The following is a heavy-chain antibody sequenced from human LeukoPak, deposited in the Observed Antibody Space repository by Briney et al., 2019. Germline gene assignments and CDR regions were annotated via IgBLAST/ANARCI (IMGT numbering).Heavy chain of an antibody. CDR3: ITPLPYSAQ. CDR2: IKPKTDGETT. J-gene: IGHJ4*02. CDR1: GFTFSNAY. Sequence: GGSLRLSCAASGFTFSNAYMNWVRQAPGKGLEWVGRIKPKTDGETTEYAAPVKGRFSISRDDSKNILYLQMNSLKTEDTAVYYCITPLPYSAQGGQGTLVTVSS. V-gene: IGHV3-15*07. D-gene: IGHD2-21*01.